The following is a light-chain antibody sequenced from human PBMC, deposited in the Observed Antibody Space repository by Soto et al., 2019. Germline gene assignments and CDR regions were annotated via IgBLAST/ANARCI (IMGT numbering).Light chain of an antibody. CDR2: EVN. J-gene: IGLJ2*01. CDR1: SSDVGGYNF. Sequence: QSALTQPPSASGSPGQSVTISCTGTSSDVGGYNFVSWFQQNPGKAPKLMIYEVNKRPSGVPDRFSGSKSGNTASLTVSGLQAEDEAEYYCSSYAGSNNFVVFGGGTKLTVL. CDR3: SSYAGSNNFVV. V-gene: IGLV2-8*01.